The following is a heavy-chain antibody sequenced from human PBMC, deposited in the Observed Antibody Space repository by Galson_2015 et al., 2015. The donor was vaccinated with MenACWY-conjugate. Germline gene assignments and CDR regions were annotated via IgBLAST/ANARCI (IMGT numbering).Heavy chain of an antibody. V-gene: IGHV3-74*01. CDR1: GFTFNNYW. D-gene: IGHD1-1*01. CDR2: ITADGSFS. CDR3: ARDNNWSFDS. J-gene: IGHJ4*02. Sequence: SLRLSCAASGFTFNNYWMHWVRQPPGKGLEWISYITADGSFSDYADSVKGRFTISTDNAKNMVYLQMDGLGDEDTAVYFCARDNNWSFDSWGQGTLVTVSS.